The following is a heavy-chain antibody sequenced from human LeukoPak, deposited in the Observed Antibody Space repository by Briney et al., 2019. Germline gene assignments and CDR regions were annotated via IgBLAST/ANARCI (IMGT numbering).Heavy chain of an antibody. D-gene: IGHD1-26*01. CDR3: ARDEWGDAFDI. CDR1: GFTFSSYS. J-gene: IGHJ3*02. CDR2: ISSSSSYI. Sequence: VGSLRLSCAASGFTFSSYSMNWVRQAPGKGLEWVSSISSSSSYIHSADSVRGRFTISRDNAKNSLFLQMNSLRAEDTAVYYCARDEWGDAFDIWGQGTMVTVFS. V-gene: IGHV3-21*01.